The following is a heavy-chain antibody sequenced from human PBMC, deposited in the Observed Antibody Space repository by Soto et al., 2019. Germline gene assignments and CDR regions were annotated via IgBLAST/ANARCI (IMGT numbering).Heavy chain of an antibody. J-gene: IGHJ6*02. V-gene: IGHV1-18*04. Sequence: ASVKVSCKASGYTFTSYGISWVRQAPGQGLEWMGWISAYNGNTNYAQKLQGRVTMTTDTSTSTAYMELRSLRSDDTAVYYCARGHDTAMVSYYYYGMDVWGQGTTVTVSS. D-gene: IGHD5-18*01. CDR3: ARGHDTAMVSYYYYGMDV. CDR2: ISAYNGNT. CDR1: GYTFTSYG.